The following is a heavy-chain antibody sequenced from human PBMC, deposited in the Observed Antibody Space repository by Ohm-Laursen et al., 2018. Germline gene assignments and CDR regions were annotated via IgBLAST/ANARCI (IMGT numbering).Heavy chain of an antibody. J-gene: IGHJ4*02. CDR1: GFTFSSYA. D-gene: IGHD1-7*01. V-gene: IGHV3-23*01. CDR3: ARDSDWQLRRLKTFDY. CDR2: ISGSGGST. Sequence: GSLRLSCTASGFTFSSYAMSWVRQAPGKGLEWVSAISGSGGSTYYADSVKGRFTISRDNSKNTLYLQMNSLRAEDTAVYYCARDSDWQLRRLKTFDYWGQGTLVTVSS.